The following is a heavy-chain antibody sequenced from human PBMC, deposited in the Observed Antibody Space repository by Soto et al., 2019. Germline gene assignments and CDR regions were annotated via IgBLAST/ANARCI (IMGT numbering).Heavy chain of an antibody. CDR2: IIPIFGTA. CDR3: ARDGGRHSGGIDY. V-gene: IGHV1-69*01. Sequence: QVQLVQSGAEVKKPGSSVKVSCKASGGTFSSYSINWVRQAPGQGLEWMGEIIPIFGTANYAQKFQGRVTMTAAASTSTAYMARSSLRSEDTAVYYCARDGGRHSGGIDYWGQGTLVTVSS. J-gene: IGHJ4*02. CDR1: GGTFSSYS. D-gene: IGHD1-26*01.